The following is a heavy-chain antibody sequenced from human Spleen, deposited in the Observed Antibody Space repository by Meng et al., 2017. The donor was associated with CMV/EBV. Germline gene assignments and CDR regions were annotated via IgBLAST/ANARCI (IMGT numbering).Heavy chain of an antibody. CDR2: INHSGST. Sequence: GYEWSGMRQPQGKGLESIGEINHSGSTNYNPSLKSRVNISVDKFKNQFSLKLGSVTAADTAVYYCARIERRRILKYCGSDCSTTDYWGQGTLVTVSS. D-gene: IGHD2-21*02. CDR1: GYE. V-gene: IGHV4-34*01. J-gene: IGHJ4*02. CDR3: ARIERRRILKYCGSDCSTTDY.